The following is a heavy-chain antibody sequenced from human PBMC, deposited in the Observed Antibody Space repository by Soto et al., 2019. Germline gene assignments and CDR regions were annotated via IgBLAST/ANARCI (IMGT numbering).Heavy chain of an antibody. V-gene: IGHV3-21*01. CDR2: ISSSSSYI. CDR1: GFSFSSYE. CDR3: ARGNSVDSVGDV. J-gene: IGHJ6*02. Sequence: GGSLRLSCAASGFSFSSYEMNWVRQAPGKGLEWFSSISSSSSYIYYADSVKGRFTISRDNAKNSLYLQMNSLRAEDTAVYYCARGNSVDSVGDVWGRVTTGTVSS. D-gene: IGHD1-26*01.